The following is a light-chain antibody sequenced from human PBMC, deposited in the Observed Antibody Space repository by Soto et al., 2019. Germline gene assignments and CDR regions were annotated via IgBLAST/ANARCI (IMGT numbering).Light chain of an antibody. CDR2: GAS. CDR3: QQYGSSPWT. J-gene: IGKJ1*01. Sequence: EIVLTQSPGTLSLSPGERATLSCRASQSVPRSYLAWYQQKPGQAPRLLIYGASSRATGIPDRFSGSGSGTDFTLTIIRLEPEDFAVYYCQQYGSSPWTFGQGTKVDIK. CDR1: QSVPRSY. V-gene: IGKV3-20*01.